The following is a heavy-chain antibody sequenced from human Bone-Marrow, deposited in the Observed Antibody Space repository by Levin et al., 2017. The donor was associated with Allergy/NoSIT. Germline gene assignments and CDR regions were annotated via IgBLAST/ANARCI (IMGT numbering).Heavy chain of an antibody. Sequence: SGPTLVKPTQTLTLTCRFSGFSLTPSGMGVGWIRQPPGKALECLGVIYWGDDKRYSPSLKSRPSITRGTSSNQVVLTLTNMDPVDTGTYYGAHREYFKNAFDVWGQGTMVTVPS. CDR1: GFSLTPSGMG. J-gene: IGHJ3*01. V-gene: IGHV2-5*02. CDR2: IYWGDDK. CDR3: AHREYFKNAFDV. D-gene: IGHD2/OR15-2a*01.